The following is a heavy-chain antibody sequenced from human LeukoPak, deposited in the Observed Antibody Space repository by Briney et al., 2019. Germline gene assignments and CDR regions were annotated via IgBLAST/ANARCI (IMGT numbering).Heavy chain of an antibody. D-gene: IGHD6-19*01. CDR3: ARIIAVAGTSVFDY. J-gene: IGHJ4*02. V-gene: IGHV3-30*04. CDR1: GFTFSSYA. Sequence: GGSLRLSCAASGFTFSSYAMHWVRQAPGKGLEWVGVISYDGSNKYYADSVKGRFTISRDNSKNTLYLQMNSLRAEDTAVYYCARIIAVAGTSVFDYWGQGTLVTVSS. CDR2: ISYDGSNK.